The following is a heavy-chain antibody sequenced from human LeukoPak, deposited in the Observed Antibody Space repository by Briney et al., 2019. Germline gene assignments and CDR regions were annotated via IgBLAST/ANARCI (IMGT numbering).Heavy chain of an antibody. CDR2: ISCNGGST. D-gene: IGHD6-19*01. V-gene: IGHV3-64D*06. CDR3: VKVDSSGWFGGRVGDY. Sequence: PGGSLRLSCSASGFTLSSYAMHWVRQAPGKGLEYVSAISCNGGSTHYADPLKGRFTISRDNSNNTLYLQMSSLRAEDADVYYCVKVDSSGWFGGRVGDYWGQGTLVTVSS. CDR1: GFTLSSYA. J-gene: IGHJ4*02.